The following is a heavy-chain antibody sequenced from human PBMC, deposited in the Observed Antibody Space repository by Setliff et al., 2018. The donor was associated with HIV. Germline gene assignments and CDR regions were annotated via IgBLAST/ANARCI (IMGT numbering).Heavy chain of an antibody. Sequence: SETLSLTCAVSGYSISSGYYWGWIRQPPGKGLEWIGSIYHSGSTYYKSTLKSRVTISVDTSKNQFSLKLSSVTAADTAVYYCASTETHYSKWFDPWGQGTLVTVSS. CDR1: GYSISSGYY. J-gene: IGHJ5*02. D-gene: IGHD2-15*01. V-gene: IGHV4-38-2*01. CDR2: IYHSGST. CDR3: ASTETHYSKWFDP.